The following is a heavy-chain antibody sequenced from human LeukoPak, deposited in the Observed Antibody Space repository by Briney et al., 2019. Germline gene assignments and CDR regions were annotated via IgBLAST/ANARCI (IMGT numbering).Heavy chain of an antibody. CDR2: LYSGGST. D-gene: IGHD6-13*01. CDR1: GGSISSSSYY. CDR3: ARSGWGNNSWYY. V-gene: IGHV4-39*01. Sequence: PSETLSLTCKVSGGSISSSSYYWGWIRQPPGKGLEWNGSLYSGGSTYYNPSLKSRVTISVDTSKNQFSLKLSSVTAADTAVYYCARSGWGNNSWYYWGQGTLVTVSS. J-gene: IGHJ4*02.